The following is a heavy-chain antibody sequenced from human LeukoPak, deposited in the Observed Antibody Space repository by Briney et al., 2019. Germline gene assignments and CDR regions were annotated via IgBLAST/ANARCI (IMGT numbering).Heavy chain of an antibody. CDR1: GYSLGSGFD. V-gene: IGHV4-38-2*01. D-gene: IGHD3/OR15-3a*01. J-gene: IGHJ1*01. CDR3: ATVRYSGSVDF. Sequence: SETLSLTCAVSGYSLGSGFDCGWVRPPPGKGLEWIGNMYHTGTIYYNPSLRSRLTISEDTSKSHFSLTVDSVTAADTAVYYCATVRYSGSVDFWGHGNLVTVSS. CDR2: MYHTGTI.